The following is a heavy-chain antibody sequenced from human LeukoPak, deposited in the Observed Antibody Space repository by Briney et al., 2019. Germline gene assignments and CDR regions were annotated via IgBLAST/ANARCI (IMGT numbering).Heavy chain of an antibody. Sequence: AGGSLRLSCEASGFTFSSYWMSWVRQAPGKGLEWVAHIKEDESDEYYVDSVRGRFTASRDNAKNSVNLQMNSLRVEDTAVYYCARWRGRQSEFDYWGQGTLVTVS. CDR2: IKEDESDE. D-gene: IGHD1-1*01. J-gene: IGHJ4*02. V-gene: IGHV3-7*01. CDR3: ARWRGRQSEFDY. CDR1: GFTFSSYW.